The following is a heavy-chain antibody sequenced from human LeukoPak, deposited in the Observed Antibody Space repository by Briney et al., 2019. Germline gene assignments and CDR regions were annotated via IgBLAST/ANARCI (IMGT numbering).Heavy chain of an antibody. D-gene: IGHD2-15*01. CDR1: DGSISSYY. V-gene: IGHV4-59*08. J-gene: IGHJ4*02. CDR3: ARGGPYCSGGSCSDY. Sequence: SETLSLTCTVSDGSISSYYWSWIRQPPGKGLEWIGYLYYTGSTNYNPSLKSRVTISVDTSKDQFSLKLSSATAADTAVYYCARGGPYCSGGSCSDYGGQGILVTVSS. CDR2: LYYTGST.